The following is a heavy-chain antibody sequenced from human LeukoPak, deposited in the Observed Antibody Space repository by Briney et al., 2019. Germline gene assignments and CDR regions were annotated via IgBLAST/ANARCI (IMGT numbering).Heavy chain of an antibody. CDR2: MSYDGSTK. D-gene: IGHD6-13*01. J-gene: IGHJ4*02. V-gene: IGHV3-30*04. CDR1: GYTFSSYA. Sequence: GGSLRLSCAASGYTFSSYAMHWVRQTPGKGLEWVAVMSYDGSTKYYADSVKGRFTISRDGSKNTLYLQMNSLRAEDTAVYYCARGLQQQLVRPPFDYWGQGTLVTVSS. CDR3: ARGLQQQLVRPPFDY.